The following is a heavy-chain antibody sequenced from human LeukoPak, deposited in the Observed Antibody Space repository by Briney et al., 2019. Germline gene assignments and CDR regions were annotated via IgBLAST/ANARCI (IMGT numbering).Heavy chain of an antibody. CDR2: IYYSGST. V-gene: IGHV4-30-4*08. D-gene: IGHD1-7*01. J-gene: IGHJ6*02. CDR3: ARNYLPSYGMDV. Sequence: WIRQPPGKGLEWIGYIYYSGSTYYNPSLKSRVTISVDTSKNQFSLKLSSVTAADTAVYYCARNYLPSYGMDVWGQGTTVTVSS.